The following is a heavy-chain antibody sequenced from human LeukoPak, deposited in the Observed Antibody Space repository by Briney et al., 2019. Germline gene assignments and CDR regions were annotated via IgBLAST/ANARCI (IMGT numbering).Heavy chain of an antibody. V-gene: IGHV4-38-2*02. CDR1: GYSISSGYY. Sequence: SETLSLTCTVSGYSISSGYYWGWIRQPPGKGLEWIGSIYHSGSTYYNPSLKSRVTISVDTSKNQFSLKLSSVTAADTAVYYCARVKGYQLLFNWFDPWGQGTLVTVSS. CDR3: ARVKGYQLLFNWFDP. CDR2: IYHSGST. D-gene: IGHD2-2*01. J-gene: IGHJ5*02.